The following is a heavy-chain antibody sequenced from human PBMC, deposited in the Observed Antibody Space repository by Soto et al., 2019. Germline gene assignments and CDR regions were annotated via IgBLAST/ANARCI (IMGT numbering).Heavy chain of an antibody. J-gene: IGHJ4*02. CDR2: IYYSGST. CDR3: ARDRSRGVDY. D-gene: IGHD3-10*01. V-gene: IGHV4-31*03. CDR1: VGSVSSGSHY. Sequence: TLSLTCTVSVGSVSSGSHYWSWIRHHPGRGLEWIGYIYYSGSTHYNPSLKSRVTISVDTSKNQFSLKLSSVTAADTAVYYCARDRSRGVDYWGQGTLVTVSS.